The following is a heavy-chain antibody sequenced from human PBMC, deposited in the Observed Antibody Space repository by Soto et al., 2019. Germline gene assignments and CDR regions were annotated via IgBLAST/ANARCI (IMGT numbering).Heavy chain of an antibody. D-gene: IGHD3-9*01. CDR2: IYYSGST. V-gene: IGHV4-59*08. CDR1: GGSFSGYY. CDR3: ASGYYDILTGYGNWFDP. Sequence: SETLSLTCAVYGGSFSGYYWSWIRQPPGKGLEWIGYIYYSGSTNYNPSLKSRVTISVDTSKNQFSLKLSSVTAADTAVYYCASGYYDILTGYGNWFDPWGQGTLVTVSS. J-gene: IGHJ5*02.